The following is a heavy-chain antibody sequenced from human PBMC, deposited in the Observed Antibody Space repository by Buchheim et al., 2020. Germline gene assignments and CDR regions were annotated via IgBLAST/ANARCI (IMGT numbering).Heavy chain of an antibody. V-gene: IGHV3-23*04. CDR3: AKLKSGNNYSWYGMDV. CDR1: GFTFSTYA. Sequence: EVQLVESGGGLVQPGGSLRLSCADSGFTFSTYAINWVRQAPGKGLEWVSGISDSGGSIYYADSVKGRFTISRDNSKNTTYLQMKSLRAEDTAVYYCAKLKSGNNYSWYGMDVWGQGTT. CDR2: ISDSGGSI. J-gene: IGHJ6*02.